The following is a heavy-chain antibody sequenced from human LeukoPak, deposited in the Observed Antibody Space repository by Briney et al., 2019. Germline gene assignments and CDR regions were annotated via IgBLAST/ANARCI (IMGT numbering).Heavy chain of an antibody. CDR3: AREPRITMVRGVIIGYFDY. V-gene: IGHV4-31*03. Sequence: SETLSLTCTVSGGSISSGGYYWSWTRQHPGKGLEWIGYIYYSGSTYYNPSLKSRVTISVDTSKNQFSLKLSSVTAADTAVYYCAREPRITMVRGVIIGYFDYWGRGTLVTVSS. D-gene: IGHD3-10*01. CDR2: IYYSGST. J-gene: IGHJ4*02. CDR1: GGSISSGGYY.